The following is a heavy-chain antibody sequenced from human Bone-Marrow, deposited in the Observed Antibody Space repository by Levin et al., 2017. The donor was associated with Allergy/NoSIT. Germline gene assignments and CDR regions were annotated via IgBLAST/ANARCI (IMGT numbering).Heavy chain of an antibody. CDR1: GFTFSSYA. Sequence: GESLKISCAASGFTFSSYAMHWVRQAPGKGLEWVAVISHDSTKRYFADSLEGRFTISRDNSKNTLYLQMNSLRTEDTAVYYCAKPLFVDTAMDSWGQGTLVTVSS. CDR3: AKPLFVDTAMDS. J-gene: IGHJ4*02. V-gene: IGHV3-30*18. D-gene: IGHD5-18*01. CDR2: ISHDSTKR.